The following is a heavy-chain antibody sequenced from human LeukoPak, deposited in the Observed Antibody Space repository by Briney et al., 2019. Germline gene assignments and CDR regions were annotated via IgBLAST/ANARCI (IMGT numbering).Heavy chain of an antibody. CDR2: IKQDGSEK. D-gene: IGHD5-12*01. Sequence: GGSLRLSCAASGFTFSSYWMSWVRQAPGKGLEWVANIKQDGSEKYYVDSVKGRFTISRDNAKNSLYLQMDSLRAEDTAVYYCARAGGSGYDDYWGQGTLVTVSS. CDR1: GFTFSSYW. J-gene: IGHJ4*02. V-gene: IGHV3-7*01. CDR3: ARAGGSGYDDY.